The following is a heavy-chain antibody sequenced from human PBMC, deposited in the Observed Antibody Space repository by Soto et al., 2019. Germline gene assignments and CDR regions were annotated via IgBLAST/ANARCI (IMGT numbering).Heavy chain of an antibody. V-gene: IGHV3-64D*06. D-gene: IGHD2-2*01. CDR1: GFSFTNYA. CDR2: ISSTGGST. CDR3: VARYCSSTTCYQVDY. J-gene: IGHJ4*02. Sequence: GGSLRLSCAASGFSFTNYAIHWIRQGPGKGLEYVSAISSTGGSTYYADSVKGRFTISRDNSKNTVYLQMSSLRREDSAVYYCVARYCSSTTCYQVDYCGQGTLVTVAS.